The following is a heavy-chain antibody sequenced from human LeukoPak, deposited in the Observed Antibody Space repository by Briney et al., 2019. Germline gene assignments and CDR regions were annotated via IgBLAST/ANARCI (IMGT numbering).Heavy chain of an antibody. J-gene: IGHJ4*02. CDR3: AKWGDYDVLTGYYVSDY. V-gene: IGHV3-23*01. D-gene: IGHD3-9*01. Sequence: GASLRLSCVASGCTFRNYAMSWVREARGEGVEGVSAITGSGGNTYYADSVKGRFAISRDNSKNTVFLQMSNLRAEDTAVYYCAKWGDYDVLTGYYVSDYWGQGTMVTVCS. CDR2: ITGSGGNT. CDR1: GCTFRNYA.